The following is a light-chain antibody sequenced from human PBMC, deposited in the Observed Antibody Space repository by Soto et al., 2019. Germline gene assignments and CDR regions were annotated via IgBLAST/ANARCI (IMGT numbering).Light chain of an antibody. CDR1: SSNIGAGYE. Sequence: QSVLTQPPSVSEAPGQRVTISCTGSSSNIGAGYEAHWYQQVPGTAPKLLIYENNHRPSGVPDRFSGSKSGPSASLAITGLQAGDEAEDFCQSYDRSLSGYVFGTGTKLTVL. CDR3: QSYDRSLSGYV. J-gene: IGLJ1*01. CDR2: ENN. V-gene: IGLV1-40*01.